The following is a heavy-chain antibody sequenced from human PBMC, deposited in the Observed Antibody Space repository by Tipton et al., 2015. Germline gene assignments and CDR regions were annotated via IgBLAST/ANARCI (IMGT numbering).Heavy chain of an antibody. J-gene: IGHJ5*02. V-gene: IGHV3-73*01. CDR2: IRSKPKGYAT. CDR1: GFSFSDSP. Sequence: SLRLSCAASGFSFSDSPIHWVRQASGRGLEWVGRIRSKPKGYATAYAASVKGRFTVSRDDSKNTAYLQMNSLRDEDTAVYYCARDRVVVPAMAENNWVDPWGQGTLVTVSS. CDR3: ARDRVVVPAMAENNWVDP. D-gene: IGHD2-15*01.